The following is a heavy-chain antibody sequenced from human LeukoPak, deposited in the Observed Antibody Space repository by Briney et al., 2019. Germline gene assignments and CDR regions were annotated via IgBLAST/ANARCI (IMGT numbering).Heavy chain of an antibody. Sequence: SETLSLTCTVSGGSISGKSYYWGWIRQPPGKGLEWIGTIFYSGSTYYNPSLKSRVTISADTSKTQFSLKLSSVTAADTAVYYCARVHYGADPRFDYWGQGTLVTVSS. D-gene: IGHD4-17*01. V-gene: IGHV4-39*01. CDR1: GGSISGKSYY. J-gene: IGHJ4*02. CDR2: IFYSGST. CDR3: ARVHYGADPRFDY.